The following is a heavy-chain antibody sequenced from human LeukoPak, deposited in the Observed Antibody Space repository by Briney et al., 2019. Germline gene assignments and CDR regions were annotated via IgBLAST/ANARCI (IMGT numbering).Heavy chain of an antibody. V-gene: IGHV3-30*18. D-gene: IGHD4-17*01. CDR1: GFTFSSYG. CDR2: ISYDGSNK. CDR3: AKEYGYDAFDI. J-gene: IGHJ3*02. Sequence: PGGSLRLSCAASGFTFSSYGMHWVRQAPGKGLEWVAVISYDGSNKYYADSVKGRFTISRDNSKNTLYLQMNSLRAEDTAVYYCAKEYGYDAFDIWGQGTMVTVSS.